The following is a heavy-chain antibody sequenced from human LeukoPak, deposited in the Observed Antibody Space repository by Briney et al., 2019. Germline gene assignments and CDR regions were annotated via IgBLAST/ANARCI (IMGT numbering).Heavy chain of an antibody. Sequence: SEALSLTCTVSGGSINSYYWSWIRQPAGKGLEWIGRIYASGSTNYNPSLKSRVTMSVDTSKNQFSLKLSSVTAADTAVYYCAGFIYYGSGSYYYFDYWGQGTLVTVSS. J-gene: IGHJ4*02. CDR2: IYASGST. CDR3: AGFIYYGSGSYYYFDY. D-gene: IGHD3-10*01. V-gene: IGHV4-4*07. CDR1: GGSINSYY.